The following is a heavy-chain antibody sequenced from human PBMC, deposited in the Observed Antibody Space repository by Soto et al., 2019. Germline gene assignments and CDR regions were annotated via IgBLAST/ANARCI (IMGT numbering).Heavy chain of an antibody. CDR1: GFTFSSYG. D-gene: IGHD3-3*01. CDR3: ARDSVTIFGVVMGSGMDV. J-gene: IGHJ6*02. CDR2: IWYDGSNK. Sequence: QVPLVESGGGVVQPGRSLRLSCAASGFTFSSYGMHWLRQAPGKGLEWVAVIWYDGSNKYYADSVKGRFTISRDNSKNTLYLQMNSLRAEDTAVYYCARDSVTIFGVVMGSGMDVWGQGTTVTVSS. V-gene: IGHV3-33*01.